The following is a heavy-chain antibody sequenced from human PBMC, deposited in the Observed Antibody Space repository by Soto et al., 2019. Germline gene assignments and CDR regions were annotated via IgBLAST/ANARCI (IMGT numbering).Heavy chain of an antibody. CDR3: VRHSGYSSSWGEFEP. V-gene: IGHV4-39*01. D-gene: IGHD5-18*01. Sequence: SETLSLTCNVSGGSIGRSSYYWAWNRQSPGKGLEWIGSIYYTGSTTYYNPSLKSRVTISVDRAKNQFSLKLTSVTAADTAMYYCVRHSGYSSSWGEFEPWGQGTMVTVS. CDR1: GGSIGRSSYY. CDR2: IYYTGSTT. J-gene: IGHJ5*02.